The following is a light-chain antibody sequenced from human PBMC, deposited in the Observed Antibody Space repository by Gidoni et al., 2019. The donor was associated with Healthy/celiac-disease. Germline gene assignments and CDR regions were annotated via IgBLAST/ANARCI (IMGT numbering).Light chain of an antibody. CDR1: SPNIESNY. CDR2: RNN. Sequence: QSVLTQPPSASGTPGQRVTISCSGSSPNIESNYVYWYQPLPGTAPKWYQQLPVTAPKLLISRNNQRPSGVPDRFSGSKSGTSASLASSGLRSEDEADYYCAAWDDSLSGWVFGGGTKLTVL. CDR3: AAWDDSLSGWV. V-gene: IGLV1-47*01. J-gene: IGLJ3*02.